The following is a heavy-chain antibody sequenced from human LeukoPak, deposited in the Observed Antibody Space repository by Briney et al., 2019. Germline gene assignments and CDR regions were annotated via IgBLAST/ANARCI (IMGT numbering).Heavy chain of an antibody. V-gene: IGHV1-2*06. CDR1: GYTFTGYY. CDR2: INPNSGGT. D-gene: IGHD1-26*01. J-gene: IGHJ4*02. Sequence: ASVKVSCKASGYTFTGYYMHWVRQAPGQGLEWMGRINPNSGGTNYAQKFQGRVTMTRDTSISTAYMELSRLISDDTAVYYCASLNSIVGASSFDYWGQGTLVTVSS. CDR3: ASLNSIVGASSFDY.